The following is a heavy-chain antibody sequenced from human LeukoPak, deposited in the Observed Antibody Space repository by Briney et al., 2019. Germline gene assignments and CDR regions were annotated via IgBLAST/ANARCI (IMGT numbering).Heavy chain of an antibody. Sequence: PGGSLRLSCAASGFTFSSYAMSWVRQAPGKGLEWVSSIKGSGSYAMYADSVSGRFTTSRDNSRNTIFLQMTSLRAEDTAIYYCGRDPNGDYIGAFEFWGLGTLVSVSS. CDR3: GRDPNGDYIGAFEF. CDR1: GFTFSSYA. CDR2: IKGSGSYA. J-gene: IGHJ3*01. D-gene: IGHD4-17*01. V-gene: IGHV3-23*01.